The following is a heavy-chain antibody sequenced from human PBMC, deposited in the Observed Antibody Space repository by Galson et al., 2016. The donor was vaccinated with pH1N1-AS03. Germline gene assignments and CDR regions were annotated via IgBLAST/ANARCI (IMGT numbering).Heavy chain of an antibody. Sequence: SVKVSCKASGYIFTGFYVHWVRQAPGQGLEWMGWINTDRGVTNYAQKFEAWVTMTRDTSVSTAYMELYGLKSDATAVYYCARDPRGPCTSATCPTTYYFGMDVWGQGTTVIVSS. V-gene: IGHV1-2*04. CDR3: ARDPRGPCTSATCPTTYYFGMDV. CDR2: INTDRGVT. J-gene: IGHJ6*02. CDR1: GYIFTGFY. D-gene: IGHD2-2*01.